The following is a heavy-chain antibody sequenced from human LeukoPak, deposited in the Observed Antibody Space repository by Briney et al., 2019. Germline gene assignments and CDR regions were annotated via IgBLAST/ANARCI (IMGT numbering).Heavy chain of an antibody. CDR1: GYTFTGYY. CDR2: INPNSGGT. V-gene: IGHV1-2*02. D-gene: IGHD1-7*01. Sequence: ASVKVSCKASGYTFTGYYTHWVRQAPGQGLEWMGWINPNSGGTNYAQKFQGRVTMTRDTSISTAYMELSRLRSDDTAVYYCARDRRITGTTLRSNWFDPWGQGTLVTVSS. CDR3: ARDRRITGTTLRSNWFDP. J-gene: IGHJ5*02.